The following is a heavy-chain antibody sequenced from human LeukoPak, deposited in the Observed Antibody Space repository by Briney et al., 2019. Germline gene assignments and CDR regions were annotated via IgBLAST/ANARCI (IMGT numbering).Heavy chain of an antibody. CDR1: GGTFSSYA. CDR2: IIPIFGTA. J-gene: IGHJ4*02. D-gene: IGHD5-18*01. Sequence: SVKVSCKASGGTFSSYAISWVRQAPGQGLEWMGGIIPIFGTANYAQKFQGRVTITADESTSTAYMELNGLRSDDTAIYYCARTWIQLFTPDFDLWGQGTLVTVSS. V-gene: IGHV1-69*01. CDR3: ARTWIQLFTPDFDL.